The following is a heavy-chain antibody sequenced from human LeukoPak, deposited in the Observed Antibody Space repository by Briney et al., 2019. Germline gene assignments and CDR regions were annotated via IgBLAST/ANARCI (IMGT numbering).Heavy chain of an antibody. CDR1: GFTFSTYR. Sequence: GGSLRLSCAASGFTFSTYRMSWVRQAPGKGLEWVANIKQDGSEKHYVDSVKGRFTISRDNAKNSLYLQMNSLRAEDTAVYYCAELGITMIGGVWGKGTTVTISS. CDR3: AELGITMIGGV. CDR2: IKQDGSEK. V-gene: IGHV3-7*01. D-gene: IGHD3-10*02. J-gene: IGHJ6*04.